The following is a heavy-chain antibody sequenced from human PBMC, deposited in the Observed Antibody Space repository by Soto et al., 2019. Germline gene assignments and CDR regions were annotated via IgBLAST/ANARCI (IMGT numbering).Heavy chain of an antibody. J-gene: IGHJ6*02. CDR2: IYYSGST. V-gene: IGHV4-59*01. CDR1: GGYISSYY. CDR3: ARGEAMPAYYGMDV. Sequence: SETLSLNCTVTGGYISSYYWNWIRQPPGKGLERIGYIYYSGSTNYNPSLKSRVTISVDTSKNQFSLKLSSVTAADTAVYYCARGEAMPAYYGMDVWGQGTTVT. D-gene: IGHD2-2*01.